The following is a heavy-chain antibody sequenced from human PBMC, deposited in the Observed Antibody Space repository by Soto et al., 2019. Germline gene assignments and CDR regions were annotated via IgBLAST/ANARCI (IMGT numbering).Heavy chain of an antibody. CDR3: ARGITIFGVAPPRDYMDV. CDR2: INPNNGST. D-gene: IGHD3-3*01. CDR1: GYTFTSYG. J-gene: IGHJ6*03. Sequence: ASVKVSCKASGYTFTSYGISWVRQAPGQGLEWMGWINPNNGSTNYAQKFQGWVTMTRDTSISTAYMELSRLRSEDTAVYYCARGITIFGVAPPRDYMDVWGKGTTVTV. V-gene: IGHV1-2*04.